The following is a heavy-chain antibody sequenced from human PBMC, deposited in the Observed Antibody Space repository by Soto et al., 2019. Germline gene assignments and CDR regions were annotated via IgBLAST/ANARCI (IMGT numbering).Heavy chain of an antibody. D-gene: IGHD6-19*01. V-gene: IGHV4-59*01. CDR1: GGSISSYY. CDR3: ARASSGWYWIDY. Sequence: PSETLSLTCTVSGGSISSYYWSWIRQPPGKGLEWIGYIYYSGSTNYNPSLKSRVTISVDTSKNQFSLKLSSVTAADTAVYYCARASSGWYWIDYWGQGTLVTVSS. CDR2: IYYSGST. J-gene: IGHJ4*02.